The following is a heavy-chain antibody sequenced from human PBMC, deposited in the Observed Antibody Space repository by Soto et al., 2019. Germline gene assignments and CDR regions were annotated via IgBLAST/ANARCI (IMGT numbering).Heavy chain of an antibody. CDR1: GGSISSYY. CDR3: ARRGKGGGRDPRYYYGMDV. J-gene: IGHJ6*02. D-gene: IGHD1-26*01. V-gene: IGHV4-59*01. Sequence: PSETLSLTCTVSGGSISSYYWSWIRQPPGKGLEWIGYIYYSGSTNYNPSLKSRVTISVDTSKNQFSLKLSSVTAADTAVYYCARRGKGGGRDPRYYYGMDVWGQGTTVTVSS. CDR2: IYYSGST.